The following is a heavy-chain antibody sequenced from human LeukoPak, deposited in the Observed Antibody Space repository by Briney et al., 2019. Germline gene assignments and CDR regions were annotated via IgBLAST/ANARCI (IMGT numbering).Heavy chain of an antibody. V-gene: IGHV3-23*01. Sequence: GGSLRLSCAASGFTFKNFAMTWVRPAPGKGLEWVSAIRNSDDNTYYADSMKGRFTISRDDSKNTLYLQMCSLRAEDTAVYYCARAPGRNGTNGYWFDPWGQGTLVSVSS. CDR1: GFTFKNFA. J-gene: IGHJ5*02. CDR3: ARAPGRNGTNGYWFDP. D-gene: IGHD2/OR15-2a*01. CDR2: IRNSDDNT.